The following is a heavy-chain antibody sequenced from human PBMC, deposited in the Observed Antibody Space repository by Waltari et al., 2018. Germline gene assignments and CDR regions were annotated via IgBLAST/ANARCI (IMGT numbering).Heavy chain of an antibody. D-gene: IGHD3-3*01. J-gene: IGHJ4*02. CDR1: GYIFTDYY. CDR3: ANSMSGPRVQ. V-gene: IGHV1-69-2*01. Sequence: EAQLIQSGAQVKSPGATVKVSCKAFGYIFTDYYMHWMQQVPGQGPAWMARRDQENGATEFADRLQGRRTVTADTSTDTAYMELSGLTSEDTATYYCANSMSGPRVQWGQGTQVTVSP. CDR2: RDQENGAT.